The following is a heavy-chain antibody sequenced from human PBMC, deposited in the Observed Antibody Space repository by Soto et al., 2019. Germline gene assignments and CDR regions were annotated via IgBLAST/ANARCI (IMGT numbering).Heavy chain of an antibody. J-gene: IGHJ4*02. V-gene: IGHV1-3*01. CDR1: GYTFTSYA. D-gene: IGHD4-17*01. Sequence: QVQLVQSGAEVKKPGASVKVSCKASGYTFTSYAMHWVRQAPGQRLEWMGWISAGNGNTKYSQKFQGRVTITRDTSARTAYIELSNLRSEYTAVYYCAKGSTLTKYYFDYWGQGTLVTVSS. CDR2: ISAGNGNT. CDR3: AKGSTLTKYYFDY.